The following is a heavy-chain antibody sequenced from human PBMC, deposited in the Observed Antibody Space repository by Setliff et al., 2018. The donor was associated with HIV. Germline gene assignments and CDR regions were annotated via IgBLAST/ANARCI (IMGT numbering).Heavy chain of an antibody. CDR3: AREGISGSYFDY. CDR1: GYTLTGYY. D-gene: IGHD1-26*01. V-gene: IGHV1-2*06. J-gene: IGHJ4*02. CDR2: INPTSGNT. Sequence: ASVKVSCKASGYTLTGYYMNWVRQAPGQGLEWMGRINPTSGNTNYAQKFQGRVTMTRDTSISTAYMELSRLKSDVAAVYYCAREGISGSYFDYWGQGTLVTVSS.